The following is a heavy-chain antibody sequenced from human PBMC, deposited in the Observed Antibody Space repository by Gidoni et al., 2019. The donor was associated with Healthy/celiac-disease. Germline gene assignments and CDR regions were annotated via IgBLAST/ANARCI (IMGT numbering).Heavy chain of an antibody. J-gene: IGHJ4*02. Sequence: VRLVESGVGLVPPGGSLRLSFAASGFTFSSYEMHWVRQAPGKGLEWGSYISSSGSTIYYADSVKGRFTISRDNAKNSLYLQMNSLRAEDTAVYYCAREAQVATIDYWGQGTLVTVSS. CDR3: AREAQVATIDY. D-gene: IGHD5-12*01. CDR2: ISSSGSTI. CDR1: GFTFSSYE. V-gene: IGHV3-48*03.